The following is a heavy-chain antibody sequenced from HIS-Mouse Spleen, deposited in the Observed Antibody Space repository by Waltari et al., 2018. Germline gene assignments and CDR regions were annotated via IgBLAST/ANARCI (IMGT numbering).Heavy chain of an antibody. CDR1: GFTFRSYG. V-gene: IGHV3-30*18. Sequence: QVQLVESGGGVVQPGRSLRLSCAASGFTFRSYGMRWVSQAPGKGLEWVAVISYDGSNKYYADSVKGRFTISRDNSKNTLYLQMNSLRAEDTAVYYCAKDKHHAFDYWGQGTLVTVSS. J-gene: IGHJ4*02. CDR3: AKDKHHAFDY. CDR2: ISYDGSNK.